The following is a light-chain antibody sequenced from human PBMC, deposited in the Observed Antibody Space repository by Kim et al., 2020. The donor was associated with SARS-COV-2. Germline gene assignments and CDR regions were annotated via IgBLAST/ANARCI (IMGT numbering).Light chain of an antibody. CDR1: QSIGIS. Sequence: PGEGPILACRASQSIGISLGWYQHKPGQAPRLLIYDAAIRAAGIPDRFSGGGSGTDFTLTIGSLEPEDFAVYYCQQRNNWPPAVTFGGGTKVDIK. J-gene: IGKJ4*01. V-gene: IGKV3-11*01. CDR2: DAA. CDR3: QQRNNWPPAVT.